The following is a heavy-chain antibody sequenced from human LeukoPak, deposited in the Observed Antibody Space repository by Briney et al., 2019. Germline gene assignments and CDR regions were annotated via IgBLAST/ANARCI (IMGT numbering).Heavy chain of an antibody. D-gene: IGHD2-21*01. CDR3: AKKSGDHFHFDF. CDR1: GFTFNNYG. Sequence: GGSLRLSCAASGFTFNNYGMGWVRQTPGKGLEWVATIGTSGANTYHADSVKGRFTISRDNSKSTLYLQMNSLRVEDTAVYHCAKKSGDHFHFDFWGQGTLVTVSS. J-gene: IGHJ4*02. CDR2: IGTSGANT. V-gene: IGHV3-23*01.